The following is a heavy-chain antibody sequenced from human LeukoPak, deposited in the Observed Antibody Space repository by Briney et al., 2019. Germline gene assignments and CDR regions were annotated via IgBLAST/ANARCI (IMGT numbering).Heavy chain of an antibody. CDR3: ARLYWGLGAFDI. Sequence: SETLSLTCTVSGGSISSYYWAWIRQPPGKGLEWIGSIYHNESTYYNPSLKSRVTISVDTSKNQFSLKLSSVTAADTAVYYCARLYWGLGAFDIWGQGTMVTVSS. CDR2: IYHNEST. J-gene: IGHJ3*02. CDR1: GGSISSYY. D-gene: IGHD3-16*01. V-gene: IGHV4-38-2*02.